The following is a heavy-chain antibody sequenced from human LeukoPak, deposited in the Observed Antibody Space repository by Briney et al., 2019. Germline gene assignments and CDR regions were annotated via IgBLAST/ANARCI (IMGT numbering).Heavy chain of an antibody. V-gene: IGHV3-7*01. Sequence: GGSLRLSCAAPGFTFSSYAMHWVRQAPGKGLEWVANIKQDGSEKYYVDSVKGRFTISRDNAKNSLYLQMNSLRAEDTAVYYCARKYSSGWSRPNNWFDPWGQGTLVTVSS. CDR2: IKQDGSEK. J-gene: IGHJ5*02. CDR3: ARKYSSGWSRPNNWFDP. CDR1: GFTFSSYA. D-gene: IGHD6-19*01.